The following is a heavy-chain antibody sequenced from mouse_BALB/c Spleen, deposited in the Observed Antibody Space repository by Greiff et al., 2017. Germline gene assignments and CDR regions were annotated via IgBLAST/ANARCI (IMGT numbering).Heavy chain of an antibody. V-gene: IGHV3-6*02. Sequence: EVKLVESGPGLVKPSQSLSLTCSVTGYSITSGYYWNWIRQFPGNKLEWMGYISYDGSNNYNPSLKNRISITRDTSKNQFFLKLNSVTTEDTATYYCAREGDYDGYYVGFAYWGQGTLVTVSA. D-gene: IGHD2-3*01. CDR1: GYSITSGYY. CDR3: AREGDYDGYYVGFAY. CDR2: ISYDGSN. J-gene: IGHJ3*01.